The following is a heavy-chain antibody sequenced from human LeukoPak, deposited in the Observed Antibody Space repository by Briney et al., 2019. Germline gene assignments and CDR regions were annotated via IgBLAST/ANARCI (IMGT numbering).Heavy chain of an antibody. J-gene: IGHJ6*02. CDR3: AREAGDRYYYGMDV. CDR2: IWYDGSNK. V-gene: IGHV3-33*01. CDR1: GFTFSSYG. Sequence: PGGSLRLSCAASGFTFSSYGMHWVRQAPGKGLEWVAVIWYDGSNKYYADSVKGRFTISRDNSKNTLYLQMNSLRAEDTAVYYCAREAGDRYYYGMDVWGQGTTVTVSS. D-gene: IGHD7-27*01.